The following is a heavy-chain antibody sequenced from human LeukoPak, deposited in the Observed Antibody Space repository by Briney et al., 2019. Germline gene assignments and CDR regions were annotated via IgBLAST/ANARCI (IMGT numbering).Heavy chain of an antibody. CDR1: GFTFSTYW. Sequence: PGGSLRLSCAASGFTFSTYWMTWVRQAPGKGLEWVANIKQDGSEKYFVDSVKGRFSISRDNAKNSLYLQMNSLRAEDTAMYYCAREHSGYDFPGRDYYYIDVWGKGTTVTVSS. V-gene: IGHV3-7*01. CDR2: IKQDGSEK. J-gene: IGHJ6*03. CDR3: AREHSGYDFPGRDYYYIDV. D-gene: IGHD5-12*01.